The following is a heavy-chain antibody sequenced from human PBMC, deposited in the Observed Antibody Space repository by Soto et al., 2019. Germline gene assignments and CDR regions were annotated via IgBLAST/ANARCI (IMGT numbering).Heavy chain of an antibody. D-gene: IGHD2-15*01. CDR2: IYYSGST. CDR1: GGSISSSSYY. CDR3: ARPYRKVVVAATTPDGAFDI. V-gene: IGHV4-39*01. J-gene: IGHJ3*02. Sequence: SETLSLTCTVSGGSISSSSYYWGWIRQPPGKGLEWIGSIYYSGSTYYNPSLKSRVTISVDTSKNQFSLKLSSVTAADTAVYYCARPYRKVVVAATTPDGAFDIWGQGTMVTVSS.